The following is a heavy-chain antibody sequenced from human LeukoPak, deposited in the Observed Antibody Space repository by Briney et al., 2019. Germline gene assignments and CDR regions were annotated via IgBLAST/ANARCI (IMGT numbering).Heavy chain of an antibody. CDR3: ARRSITGTVNY. D-gene: IGHD1/OR15-1a*01. CDR2: IYISGST. CDR1: GGSISSYY. J-gene: IGHJ4*02. Sequence: SETLSLTCIVSGGSISSYYWSWIRQPAGKGLEWIGRIYISGSTNYNPSLKSRVTMSLDTSKNQFSLKLSSVTAADTAVYYCARRSITGTVNYWGQGTLVTVSS. V-gene: IGHV4-4*07.